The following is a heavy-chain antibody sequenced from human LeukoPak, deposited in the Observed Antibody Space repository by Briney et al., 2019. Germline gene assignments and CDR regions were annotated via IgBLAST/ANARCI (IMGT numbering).Heavy chain of an antibody. D-gene: IGHD3-22*01. V-gene: IGHV3-53*01. CDR2: TYTGGNS. Sequence: GGSLSLSCEASGFTVSSTHMVWVRQAPGKGLEWVSVTYTGGNSYYAGSVQGRFITSRDISKNTLYLQMNNLRAEDSALYYCARGGRGSAAVVAPRSFDIWGQGTMVTVSS. J-gene: IGHJ3*02. CDR1: GFTVSSTH. CDR3: ARGGRGSAAVVAPRSFDI.